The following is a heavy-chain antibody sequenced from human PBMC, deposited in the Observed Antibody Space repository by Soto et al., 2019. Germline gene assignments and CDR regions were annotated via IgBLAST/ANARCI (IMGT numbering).Heavy chain of an antibody. J-gene: IGHJ3*02. D-gene: IGHD2-2*01. CDR1: GFTFSSYA. CDR2: ISGSGGST. CDR3: AKAGSHIGTSCYGFICGYDYQVAFDI. V-gene: IGHV3-23*01. Sequence: GGSLRLSCAASGFTFSSYAMSWVRQAPGKGLEWVSAISGSGGSTYYADSVKGRFTISRDNSKNTLYLQMNSLRAEDTAVYYCAKAGSHIGTSCYGFICGYDYQVAFDIWGQGTMVTVSS.